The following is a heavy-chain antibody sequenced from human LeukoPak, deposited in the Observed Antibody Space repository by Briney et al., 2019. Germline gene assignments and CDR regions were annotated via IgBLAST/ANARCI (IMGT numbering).Heavy chain of an antibody. J-gene: IGHJ4*02. CDR2: ISYDGSNK. CDR1: GFTFSSYA. V-gene: IGHV3-30*04. D-gene: IGHD3-10*01. CDR3: ARESILYGSGSYYFDY. Sequence: GRSLGLSCAASGFTFSSYAMHWVRQAPGKGLEWVAVISYDGSNKYYADSVKGRFTISRDNSKNTLYLQMNSLRAEDTAVYYCARESILYGSGSYYFDYWGQGTLVTVSS.